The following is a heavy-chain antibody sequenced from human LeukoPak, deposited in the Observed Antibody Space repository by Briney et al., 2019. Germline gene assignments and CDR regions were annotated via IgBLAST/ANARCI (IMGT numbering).Heavy chain of an antibody. CDR2: IWYDGSNK. D-gene: IGHD6-13*01. V-gene: IGHV3-33*06. CDR3: AKSTIGQQLVRYYYHYMDV. J-gene: IGHJ6*03. Sequence: GGSLRLSCAASGFTFSSYGMHWVRQAPGKGLEWVAVIWYDGSNKYYADSVKGRFTISRDNSKNTLYLQMNSLRAEDTAVYYCAKSTIGQQLVRYYYHYMDVWGKGTTVTVSS. CDR1: GFTFSSYG.